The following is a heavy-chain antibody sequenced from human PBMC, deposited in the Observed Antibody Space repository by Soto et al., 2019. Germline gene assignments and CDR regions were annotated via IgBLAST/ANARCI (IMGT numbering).Heavy chain of an antibody. J-gene: IGHJ4*02. CDR1: GYPLTGYA. V-gene: IGHV1-3*01. Sequence: SVKVSAKASGYPLTGYAMHLVRQAPGQRLEWMGWINAGNGNTKYSQKFQGRVTISTDTSARTAYTDLRSLRSEDTAVYYCARDGAVAGDSNFDYWGQGTLVTVSS. D-gene: IGHD6-19*01. CDR2: INAGNGNT. CDR3: ARDGAVAGDSNFDY.